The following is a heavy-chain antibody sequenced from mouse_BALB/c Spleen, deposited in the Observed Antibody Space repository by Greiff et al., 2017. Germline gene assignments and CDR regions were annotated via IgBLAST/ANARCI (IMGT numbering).Heavy chain of an antibody. CDR3: ARSLYGSSYGYYAMDY. CDR2: IDPANGNT. Sequence: VQLQQSGAELVKPGASVKLSCTASGFNIKDTYMHWVKQRPEQGLEWIGRIDPANGNTKYDPKFQGKATITADTSSNTAYLQLSSLTSEDTAVYYSARSLYGSSYGYYAMDYWGQGTSVTVS. J-gene: IGHJ4*01. D-gene: IGHD1-1*01. V-gene: IGHV14-3*02. CDR1: GFNIKDTY.